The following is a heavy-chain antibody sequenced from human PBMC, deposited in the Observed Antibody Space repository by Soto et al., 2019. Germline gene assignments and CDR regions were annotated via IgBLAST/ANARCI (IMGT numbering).Heavy chain of an antibody. V-gene: IGHV1-18*01. D-gene: IGHD5-12*01. Sequence: QVHLVQSGVEVKTPGASVKVSCQASGYTFFTYDISWVRQAPGQGLEWMGWISTYSGDTKYAQKFQGRVTMTTDTSTATAYLELRSLRSEDTAVYYCARHHGPTTSEKWFDPGGQGNRVTVSS. CDR2: ISTYSGDT. CDR1: GYTFFTYD. J-gene: IGHJ5*02. CDR3: ARHHGPTTSEKWFDP.